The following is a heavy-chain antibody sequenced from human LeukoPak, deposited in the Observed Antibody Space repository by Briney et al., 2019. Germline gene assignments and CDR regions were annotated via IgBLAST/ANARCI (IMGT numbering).Heavy chain of an antibody. CDR3: AKDLEMATTRFDY. D-gene: IGHD5-24*01. CDR1: GFTVSSNY. V-gene: IGHV3-53*05. Sequence: GGSLRLSCAAPGFTVSSNYMSWVRQAPGKGLEWVSVIYSGGSTYYADSVKGRFTISRDNSKNTLYLQMNSLRAEDTAVYYCAKDLEMATTRFDYWGQGTLVTVSS. CDR2: IYSGGST. J-gene: IGHJ4*02.